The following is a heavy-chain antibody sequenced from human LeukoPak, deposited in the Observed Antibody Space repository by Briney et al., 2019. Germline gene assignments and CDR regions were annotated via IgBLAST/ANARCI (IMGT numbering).Heavy chain of an antibody. V-gene: IGHV1-69*06. D-gene: IGHD3-22*01. CDR3: ARDPVYYYDSSGYP. Sequence: ASVKVSCKASGGTFSSYAISWVRQAPGQGLEWMGGIIPIFGTANYAQKFQGRVTITADKSTSTAYMELSSLRSEDTAVYYCARDPVYYYDSSGYPWGQGTLVTVSS. J-gene: IGHJ5*02. CDR1: GGTFSSYA. CDR2: IIPIFGTA.